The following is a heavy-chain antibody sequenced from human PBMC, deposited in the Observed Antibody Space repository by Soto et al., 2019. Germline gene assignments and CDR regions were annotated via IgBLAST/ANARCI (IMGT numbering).Heavy chain of an antibody. CDR3: ARRLSAFDV. CDR2: VNPSNGYT. Sequence: ASVKVSCKTSGYTFLNYAIHWVRQAPGQGLEWMGWVNPSNGYTKYSENFQARLSLTRDTSANTAYMELSSSRSEDTAVYYCARRLSAFDVWGQGXLVTVSS. CDR1: GYTFLNYA. J-gene: IGHJ3*01. V-gene: IGHV1-3*01.